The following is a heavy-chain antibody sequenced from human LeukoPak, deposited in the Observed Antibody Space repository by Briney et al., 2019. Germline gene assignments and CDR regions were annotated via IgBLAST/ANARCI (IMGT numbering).Heavy chain of an antibody. D-gene: IGHD6-13*01. Sequence: GGSLRLSCAASGFTFSTYGMSWVRQAPGKGLEWVSRISSNGDSTNYADSVKGRFTISRDNSKNTLYLQMSSLRAEDTAVYYCASDSSRVFDYWGQGTLVTVSS. CDR2: ISSNGDST. CDR3: ASDSSRVFDY. V-gene: IGHV3-23*01. CDR1: GFTFSTYG. J-gene: IGHJ4*02.